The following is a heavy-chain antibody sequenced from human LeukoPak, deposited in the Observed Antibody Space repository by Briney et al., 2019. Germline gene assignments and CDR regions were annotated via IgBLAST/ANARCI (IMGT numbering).Heavy chain of an antibody. CDR3: ARGREGSSFFDY. Sequence: PGGSLRLSCAASGFTFSSYSMNWVRQAPGKGLEWVSSISSSSSYIYYADSVKGRFTISRDNAKNSLYLQMNSLRAEDTAVYYCARGREGSSFFDYWGQGTLVTVSS. J-gene: IGHJ4*02. CDR1: GFTFSSYS. V-gene: IGHV3-21*01. CDR2: ISSSSSYI. D-gene: IGHD6-13*01.